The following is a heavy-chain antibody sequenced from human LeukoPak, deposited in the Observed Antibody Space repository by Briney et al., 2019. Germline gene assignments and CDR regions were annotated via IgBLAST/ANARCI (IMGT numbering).Heavy chain of an antibody. D-gene: IGHD4-23*01. CDR1: GFTFSSYA. V-gene: IGHV3-30*04. CDR2: ISYDGSNK. CDR3: ARDGPPLLYGGTDNRYYYYMDV. J-gene: IGHJ6*03. Sequence: PGGSLRLSCAASGFTFSSYAMHWVRQAPGKGLEWVAVISYDGSNKYYADSVKGRFTISRDNSKNTLYLQMNSLRAEDTAVYYCARDGPPLLYGGTDNRYYYYMDVWGKGTTVTVSS.